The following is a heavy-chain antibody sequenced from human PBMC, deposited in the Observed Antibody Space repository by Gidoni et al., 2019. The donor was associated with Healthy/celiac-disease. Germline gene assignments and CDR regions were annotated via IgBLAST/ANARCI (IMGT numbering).Heavy chain of an antibody. J-gene: IGHJ5*02. CDR3: ARDEGVYGDEMGNWFDP. CDR1: GYTFTGYY. V-gene: IGHV1-2*02. Sequence: QVQLVQSGAEVKKPGASVKVSCKASGYTFTGYYMHWVRQAPGQGLEWMGWINPNSGGTNYAQKFQGRVTMTRDTSISTAYMELSRLRSDDTAVYYCARDEGVYGDEMGNWFDPWGQGTLVTVSS. CDR2: INPNSGGT. D-gene: IGHD4-17*01.